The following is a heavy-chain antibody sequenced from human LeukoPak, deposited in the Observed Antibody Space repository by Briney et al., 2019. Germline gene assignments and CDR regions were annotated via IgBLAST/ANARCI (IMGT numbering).Heavy chain of an antibody. CDR2: IYNSGST. CDR1: GGSISSYY. Sequence: SETLSLTCTVSGGSISSYYWSWIRQPPGKGLEWIGYIYNSGSTNYNPSLKSRVTISVDTSKNQFSLKLSSVTAADTAVYYCATYSSGYYHVAYWGQGTL. J-gene: IGHJ4*02. V-gene: IGHV4-59*01. D-gene: IGHD3-22*01. CDR3: ATYSSGYYHVAY.